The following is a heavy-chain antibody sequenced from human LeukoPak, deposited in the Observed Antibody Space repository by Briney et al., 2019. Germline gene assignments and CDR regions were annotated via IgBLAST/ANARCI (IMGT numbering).Heavy chain of an antibody. Sequence: GGSLRLSCAASGFTFRTYGMHWVRQAPGKGLEWVAVISYDGSNEYYADSVKGRFTISRDNSKNTLYLQMSSLRAEDTAVYYCAKEFNRGLPDYWGQGTLVTVPS. J-gene: IGHJ4*02. CDR2: ISYDGSNE. D-gene: IGHD2-21*01. CDR1: GFTFRTYG. V-gene: IGHV3-30*18. CDR3: AKEFNRGLPDY.